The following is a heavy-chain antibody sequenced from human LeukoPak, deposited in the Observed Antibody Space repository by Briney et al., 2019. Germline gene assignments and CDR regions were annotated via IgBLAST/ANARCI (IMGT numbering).Heavy chain of an antibody. CDR2: INHGGST. V-gene: IGHV4-34*01. CDR3: ARGSLNYYDSSGYYVDY. Sequence: SETLSLTCAVYGGSFSGYYWSWIRQPLGKGLEWIGEINHGGSTNYNPSLKSRVTISVDTSKNQFSLQLSSVTAADTAVYYCARGSLNYYDSSGYYVDYWGQGTLVTVSS. CDR1: GGSFSGYY. D-gene: IGHD3-22*01. J-gene: IGHJ4*02.